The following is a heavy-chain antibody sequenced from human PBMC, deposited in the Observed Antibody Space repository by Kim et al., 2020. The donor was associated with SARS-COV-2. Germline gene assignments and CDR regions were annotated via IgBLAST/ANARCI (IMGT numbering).Heavy chain of an antibody. J-gene: IGHJ4*02. D-gene: IGHD1-26*01. CDR3: AKGWRVGANYFDS. V-gene: IGHV3-23*01. Sequence: YPDSWKGRVTISRENSKTTLYLQMNSLTAEDTAVYYCAKGWRVGANYFDSWGQGTLVTVSS.